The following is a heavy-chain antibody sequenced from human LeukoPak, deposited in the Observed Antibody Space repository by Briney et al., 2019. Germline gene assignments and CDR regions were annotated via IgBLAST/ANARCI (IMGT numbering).Heavy chain of an antibody. V-gene: IGHV3-30-3*01. D-gene: IGHD6-19*01. J-gene: IGHJ4*02. CDR3: ARVSRRGSGWYVAFDY. CDR2: ISYDGSNK. CDR1: GFTFSSYA. Sequence: GGSLRLSCAGSGFTFSSYAMHWVRQAPGKGLEWVAVISYDGSNKYYADSVKGRFTISRDNSKNTLYLQMNSLRAEDTAVYYCARVSRRGSGWYVAFDYWGQGTLVTVSS.